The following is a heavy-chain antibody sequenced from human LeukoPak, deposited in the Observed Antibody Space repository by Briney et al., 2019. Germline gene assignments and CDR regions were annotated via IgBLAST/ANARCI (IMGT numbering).Heavy chain of an antibody. CDR2: MNPNSGNT. CDR1: GYTFTSYD. D-gene: IGHD6-13*01. CDR3: ARTYRIAAAGVYYFDY. V-gene: IGHV1-8*01. Sequence: ASVKVSCKASGYTFTSYDINWVRQATGQGLEWMGWMNPNSGNTGYAQKFQGRVTMTRNTSISTAYMELSSLRSEDTAVYYCARTYRIAAAGVYYFDYWGQGTLVTVSS. J-gene: IGHJ4*02.